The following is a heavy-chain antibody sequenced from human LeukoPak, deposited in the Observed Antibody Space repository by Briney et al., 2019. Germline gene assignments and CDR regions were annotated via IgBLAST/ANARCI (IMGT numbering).Heavy chain of an antibody. J-gene: IGHJ4*02. V-gene: IGHV3-30*18. CDR3: AKLAEYAYSSGWFNY. Sequence: GESLTLSCAASGFTFSSYGMHWVRQAPGKGLEWVAYISYDGSHKYCPDSVKGRFTISRDNSKNKLYLQMNSLRAEDAAVYYCAKLAEYAYSSGWFNYWGRGTLVTVSS. CDR1: GFTFSSYG. CDR2: ISYDGSHK. D-gene: IGHD6-19*01.